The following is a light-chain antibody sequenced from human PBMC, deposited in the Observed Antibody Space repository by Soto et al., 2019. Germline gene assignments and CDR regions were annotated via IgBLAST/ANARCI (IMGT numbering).Light chain of an antibody. J-gene: IGKJ4*01. CDR3: QQRSNWPST. CDR2: DAS. Sequence: EIVLTQSPATLSLSPGERATLSCRASQSVSSYLAWYQQKPVQAPRLLIYDASNSATGIPARFSGSGSGTDFTLTISSLEPEDFAVYYCQQRSNWPSTFGGGTKVEIK. CDR1: QSVSSY. V-gene: IGKV3-11*01.